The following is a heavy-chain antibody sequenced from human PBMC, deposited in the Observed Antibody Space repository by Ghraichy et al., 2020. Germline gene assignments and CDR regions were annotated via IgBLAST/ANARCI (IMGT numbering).Heavy chain of an antibody. CDR3: ARLRFLVGDCTSTSCFYGMDV. CDR2: TYYRSKWYN. J-gene: IGHJ6*02. V-gene: IGHV6-1*01. D-gene: IGHD2-2*03. Sequence: SQTLSLTCAISGDRVSSNSVAWNWIRQSPSRGLEWLGRTYYRSKWYNDYAVSVKSRITINPDTPKNQFSLQLNSVTPEDTAVYYCARLRFLVGDCTSTSCFYGMDVWGQGTTVTVSS. CDR1: GDRVSSNSVA.